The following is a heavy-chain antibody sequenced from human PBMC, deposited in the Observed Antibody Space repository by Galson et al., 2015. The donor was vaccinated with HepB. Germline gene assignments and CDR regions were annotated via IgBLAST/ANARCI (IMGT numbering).Heavy chain of an antibody. CDR2: IYYSGST. CDR3: ARGTAARPHKRNWFDP. V-gene: IGHV4-39*01. CDR1: SGSISSSSYY. D-gene: IGHD6-6*01. J-gene: IGHJ5*02. Sequence: SETLSLTCTVSSGSISSSSYYWGWIRQPPGKGLEWIGSIYYSGSTYYNPSPKGRVTISVDTSKNQFSLKLSSVTAADTAVYYCARGTAARPHKRNWFDPWGQGTLVTVSS.